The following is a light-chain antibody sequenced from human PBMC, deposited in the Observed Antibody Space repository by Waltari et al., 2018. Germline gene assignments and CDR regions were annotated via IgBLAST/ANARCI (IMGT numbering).Light chain of an antibody. CDR3: WSYAGSSTCV. J-gene: IGLJ3*02. Sequence: QSALTQPASVSGSPGQPITIPCTGTSSDVGSYNLVSWYQQPPGKAPKLMIYEGSKRPSGVSNRFSGSKSGNTASLTISGLQAEDEADYYCWSYAGSSTCVFGGGTKLTVL. CDR1: SSDVGSYNL. CDR2: EGS. V-gene: IGLV2-23*01.